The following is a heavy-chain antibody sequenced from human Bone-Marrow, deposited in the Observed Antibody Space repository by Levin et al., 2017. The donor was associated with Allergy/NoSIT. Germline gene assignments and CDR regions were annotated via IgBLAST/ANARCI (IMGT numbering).Heavy chain of an antibody. V-gene: IGHV5-51*01. D-gene: IGHD6-13*01. Sequence: GESLKISCKGSGYSFPSYWIAWVRQVPGKGLEWMGIIYPGDSESRYSPSFQGQVTISADKSISTAYLQWSSLKASDSAMYYCATHEGPATSSGTGDYWGQGTLVTVAS. CDR3: ATHEGPATSSGTGDY. CDR2: IYPGDSES. J-gene: IGHJ4*02. CDR1: GYSFPSYW.